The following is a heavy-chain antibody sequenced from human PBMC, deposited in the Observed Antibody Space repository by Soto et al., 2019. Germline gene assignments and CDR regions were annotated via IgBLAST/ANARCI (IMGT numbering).Heavy chain of an antibody. CDR3: AKELIPINYYDSSGSPGYFDY. CDR1: GFTFSSYA. CDR2: ISGSGGST. V-gene: IGHV3-23*01. Sequence: GGSLRLSCAASGFTFSSYAMSWVRQAPGKGLEWVSAISGSGGSTYYADYVKGRFTISRDNSKNTLYLQMNSLRAEDTAVYYCAKELIPINYYDSSGSPGYFDYWGHGTLVTVSS. J-gene: IGHJ4*01. D-gene: IGHD3-22*01.